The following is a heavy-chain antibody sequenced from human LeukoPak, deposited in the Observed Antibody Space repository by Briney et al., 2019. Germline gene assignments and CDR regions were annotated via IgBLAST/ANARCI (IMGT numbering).Heavy chain of an antibody. V-gene: IGHV3-33*01. J-gene: IGHJ4*02. CDR3: ARDRSGYGPDLDY. CDR1: GFTFSSYG. D-gene: IGHD5-12*01. CDR2: IWYDGSNK. Sequence: GRSLRLSCAASGFTFSSYGMHWVRQAPGKGLEWVAVIWYDGSNKYYADSVKGRFTISRDNAKNSLYLQMNSLRAEDTAVYYCARDRSGYGPDLDYWGQGTLVTVSS.